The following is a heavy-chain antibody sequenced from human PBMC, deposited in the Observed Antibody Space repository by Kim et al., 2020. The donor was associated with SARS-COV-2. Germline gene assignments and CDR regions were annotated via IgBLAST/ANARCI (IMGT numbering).Heavy chain of an antibody. V-gene: IGHV4-31*02. J-gene: IGHJ5*02. CDR3: ARDRAPDAYRWFDP. D-gene: IGHD3-16*02. Sequence: NPALKSRVTISVDTSKNQFSRKLSSVTAADTAVYYCARDRAPDAYRWFDPWGQGTLVTVSS.